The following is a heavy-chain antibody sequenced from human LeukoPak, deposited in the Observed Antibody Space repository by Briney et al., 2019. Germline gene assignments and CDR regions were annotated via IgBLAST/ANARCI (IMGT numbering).Heavy chain of an antibody. D-gene: IGHD2-2*01. J-gene: IGHJ1*01. CDR3: ATATQPRGYFLH. V-gene: IGHV1-18*01. CDR2: ISVNNGGT. Sequence: GASVKDSCKASGYTFTTYSLAWVRQALGQSLEWMGWISVNNGGTNYAQSFQDRVTLTRDTSTNTAYLELRSLRSDDTAIIYCATATQPRGYFLHWGQGTLVTVSS. CDR1: GYTFTTYS.